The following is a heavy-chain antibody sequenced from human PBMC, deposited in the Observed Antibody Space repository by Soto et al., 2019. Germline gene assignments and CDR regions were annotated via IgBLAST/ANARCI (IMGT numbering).Heavy chain of an antibody. Sequence: PGGALRLTCSASGVTFSSYAMSWVRQAPGKGLEWVSAISGSGGSTYYADSVKGRFTISRDNSKNTLYLQMNSLRAEDTAVYYCARNGRDGYNYNWFDPWGQGTLVTVSS. CDR1: GVTFSSYA. D-gene: IGHD5-12*01. V-gene: IGHV3-23*01. J-gene: IGHJ5*02. CDR3: ARNGRDGYNYNWFDP. CDR2: ISGSGGST.